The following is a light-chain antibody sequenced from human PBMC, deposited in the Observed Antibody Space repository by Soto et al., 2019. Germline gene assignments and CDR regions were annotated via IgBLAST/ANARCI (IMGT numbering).Light chain of an antibody. Sequence: QLVLTQPPSASGSPGQSVTISCTGTSSDVGGYNYVSWYQQHPGKAPKLMIYEVSNRPSGVPDRFSGSKSGNTASLTVSGLQAEDEADYYCTSYAGSNKLIFGGGTKLTV. CDR2: EVS. CDR1: SSDVGGYNY. CDR3: TSYAGSNKLI. J-gene: IGLJ2*01. V-gene: IGLV2-8*01.